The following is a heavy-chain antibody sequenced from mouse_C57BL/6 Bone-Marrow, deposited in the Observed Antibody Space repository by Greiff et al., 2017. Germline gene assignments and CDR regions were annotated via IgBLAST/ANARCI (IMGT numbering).Heavy chain of an antibody. V-gene: IGHV5-12*01. J-gene: IGHJ1*03. CDR2: ISNGGGSP. D-gene: IGHD1-1*01. CDR1: GFTFSDYY. CDR3: ARGTYYYGSRRYFDV. Sequence: EVKLVESGGGLVQPGGSLKLSCAASGFTFSDYYMYWVRQTPEKRLEWVAYISNGGGSPSYPDTVKGRFTISRANAKNTLYLQMSRLKSEDTAMYYGARGTYYYGSRRYFDVWGTGTTVTVSS.